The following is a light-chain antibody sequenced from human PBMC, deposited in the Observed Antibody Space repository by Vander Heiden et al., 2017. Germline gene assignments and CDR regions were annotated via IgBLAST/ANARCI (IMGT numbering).Light chain of an antibody. CDR3: AAWDDNLNGLYV. Sequence: QSVLTQPPSASGTPGPRVTISCSGTSSNIGSNSVSWYRRLPGTAPKLLIYIDNQRPSGVPDRFSGSKSGTSASLAISGLQSEDEAEYFCAAWDDNLNGLYVFGTGTKVTVL. J-gene: IGLJ1*01. V-gene: IGLV1-44*01. CDR2: IDN. CDR1: SSNIGSNS.